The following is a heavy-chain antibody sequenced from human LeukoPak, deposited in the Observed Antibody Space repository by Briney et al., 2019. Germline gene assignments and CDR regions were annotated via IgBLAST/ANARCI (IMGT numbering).Heavy chain of an antibody. J-gene: IGHJ4*02. CDR1: GFTFSTFA. D-gene: IGHD5-18*01. Sequence: GGSLGLSCAASGFTFSTFAMIWVRQPPGKGLEWVSSIFPSGGEIHYADSVRGRFTISRDNSKSTLSLQMNSLRVEDTAIYYCATYRQVLLPFESWGQGTLVTVSS. V-gene: IGHV3-23*01. CDR2: IFPSGGEI. CDR3: ATYRQVLLPFES.